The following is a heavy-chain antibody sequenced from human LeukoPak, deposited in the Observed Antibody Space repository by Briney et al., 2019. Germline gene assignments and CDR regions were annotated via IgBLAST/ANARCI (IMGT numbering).Heavy chain of an antibody. J-gene: IGHJ4*02. D-gene: IGHD6-6*01. CDR1: GFTFSSYA. V-gene: IGHV3-23*01. Sequence: GGSLRLSCAASGFTFSSYAMSWVRQAPGKGLEWVSAISGSGGSTYYADSVKGRFTISRDNSKNTLYLQMNSLRAEDTAVYYCARDRSTFKQLVYYFDYWGQGTLVTVSS. CDR3: ARDRSTFKQLVYYFDY. CDR2: ISGSGGST.